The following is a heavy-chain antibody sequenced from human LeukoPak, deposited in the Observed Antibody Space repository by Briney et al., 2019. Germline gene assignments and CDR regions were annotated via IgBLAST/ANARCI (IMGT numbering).Heavy chain of an antibody. D-gene: IGHD3-22*01. Sequence: SETLSLTCTVAGGSISSGDYYWSWIRQPPGKGLEWIGYIYYSGSTNYNPSLKSRVTISVDTSKNQFSLKLSSVTAADTAVYYCARGAGGYALDWGQGTLVTVSS. CDR2: IYYSGST. CDR1: GGSISSGDYY. CDR3: ARGAGGYALD. J-gene: IGHJ4*02. V-gene: IGHV4-61*08.